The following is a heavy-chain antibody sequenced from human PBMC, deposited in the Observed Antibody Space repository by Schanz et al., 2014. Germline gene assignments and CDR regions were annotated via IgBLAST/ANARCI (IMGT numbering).Heavy chain of an antibody. CDR3: ARDPYSASYFPSPPLYGLDV. J-gene: IGHJ6*02. Sequence: QVQLVQSGGEMKKPGASVKVSCKASGYTFTSHGISWVRQAPGQGLEWMGRIIPILGIANYAQKFQGRVTITADRSTSTVNMELTSLRSEDTAVYYCARDPYSASYFPSPPLYGLDVWGQGTTVTVSS. D-gene: IGHD1-26*01. CDR2: IIPILGIA. V-gene: IGHV1-69*04. CDR1: GYTFTSHG.